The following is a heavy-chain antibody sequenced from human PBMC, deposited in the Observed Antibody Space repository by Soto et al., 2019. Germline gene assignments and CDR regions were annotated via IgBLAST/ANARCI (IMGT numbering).Heavy chain of an antibody. Sequence: EVQLLESGGGLVQPGGSLRLSCAASGFTFSSYAMSWVRQAPGKGLEWVSAISGSGGSTYYADSVKGRFTISRDNSKNTLYRQMNSLRAEDMAVYYCAKDPYIVVVPAAMGWFAPWGQGTLVTVSS. V-gene: IGHV3-23*01. CDR2: ISGSGGST. CDR1: GFTFSSYA. CDR3: AKDPYIVVVPAAMGWFAP. J-gene: IGHJ5*02. D-gene: IGHD2-2*01.